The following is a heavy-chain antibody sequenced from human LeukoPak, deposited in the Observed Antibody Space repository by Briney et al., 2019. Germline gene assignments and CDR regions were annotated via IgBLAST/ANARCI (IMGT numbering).Heavy chain of an antibody. CDR3: ARQYQLRYFDWLLYWYFDL. V-gene: IGHV4-39*01. J-gene: IGHJ2*01. CDR2: IYYSGST. Sequence: PSETLSLTCTVSGGSISSSSYYWGWIRQPPGKGLEWIGSIYYSGSTYYNPSLKSRVTISVDTSKNQFSLKLSSVTAADTAVYYCARQYQLRYFDWLLYWYFDLWSRGTLVTVSS. CDR1: GGSISSSSYY. D-gene: IGHD3-9*01.